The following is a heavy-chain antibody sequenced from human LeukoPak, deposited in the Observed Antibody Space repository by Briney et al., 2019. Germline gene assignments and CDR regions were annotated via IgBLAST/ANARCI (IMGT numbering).Heavy chain of an antibody. V-gene: IGHV3-48*01. CDR3: ARDLQNYYYYDSTTTLGHFDY. CDR2: ISSSSSTI. D-gene: IGHD3-22*01. Sequence: GGSLRLSCAASGFTFSSYEMNWVRQAPGKGLEWVSYISSSSSTIYYADSVKGRFTISRDNAKNSLYLQMNSLRAEDTAVYYCARDLQNYYYYDSTTTLGHFDYWGQGTLVTVSS. J-gene: IGHJ4*02. CDR1: GFTFSSYE.